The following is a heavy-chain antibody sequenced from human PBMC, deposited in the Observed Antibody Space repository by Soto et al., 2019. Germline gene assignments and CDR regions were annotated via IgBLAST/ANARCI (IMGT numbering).Heavy chain of an antibody. D-gene: IGHD3-16*01. V-gene: IGHV3-53*02. Sequence: EVQLVETGGGLIQPGGSLRLSCAASEFTVSSNYMSWVRQAPGKGLEWVSVIYSGGSTYYADSVKGRFTISRDNAKNSLYLQMNSLRVEDTALYYCAPRKFGSFNIAAFEIWGQGTMVTVSS. J-gene: IGHJ3*02. CDR1: EFTVSSNY. CDR3: APRKFGSFNIAAFEI. CDR2: IYSGGST.